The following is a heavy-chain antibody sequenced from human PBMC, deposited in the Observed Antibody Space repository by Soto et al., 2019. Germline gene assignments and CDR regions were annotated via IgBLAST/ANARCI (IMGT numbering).Heavy chain of an antibody. Sequence: GASVKVSCKASGGTFSSYAISWVRQAPGQGLEWMGWMNPNSGNTGYAQKFQGRVTMTRNTSISTAYMELSSLRSEDTAVYYCARFPGYYYYYYMDVWGKGTTVTVSS. V-gene: IGHV1-8*02. CDR3: ARFPGYYYYYYMDV. CDR1: GGTFSSYA. CDR2: MNPNSGNT. J-gene: IGHJ6*03.